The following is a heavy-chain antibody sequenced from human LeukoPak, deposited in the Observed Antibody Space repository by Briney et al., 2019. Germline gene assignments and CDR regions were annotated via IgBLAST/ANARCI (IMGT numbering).Heavy chain of an antibody. Sequence: ASVKVSCKASGYTFTIYGISWVRQAPGQGLEWMGWISAYKGNTNYAQKLQGRVTMATDTSTSTAYMELRSLRSDDTAVYYCARSHYYDSSGYHLIGFKYWGQGTLVTVSS. CDR3: ARSHYYDSSGYHLIGFKY. CDR2: ISAYKGNT. D-gene: IGHD3-22*01. CDR1: GYTFTIYG. V-gene: IGHV1-18*01. J-gene: IGHJ4*02.